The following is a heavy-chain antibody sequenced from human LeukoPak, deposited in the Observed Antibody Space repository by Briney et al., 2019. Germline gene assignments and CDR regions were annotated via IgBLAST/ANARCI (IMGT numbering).Heavy chain of an antibody. D-gene: IGHD3-22*01. J-gene: IGHJ4*02. V-gene: IGHV4-59*08. Sequence: SETLSLTCTVSGDSISGYYWSWIRQPPGKGLEWIGYIYYSGGSNYNPSLKSRVTISVDTSRNQFSLKLSSVTAADTALYYCARLRNRYDTSGYYPFDYWGQGTLVTVSS. CDR1: GDSISGYY. CDR2: IYYSGGS. CDR3: ARLRNRYDTSGYYPFDY.